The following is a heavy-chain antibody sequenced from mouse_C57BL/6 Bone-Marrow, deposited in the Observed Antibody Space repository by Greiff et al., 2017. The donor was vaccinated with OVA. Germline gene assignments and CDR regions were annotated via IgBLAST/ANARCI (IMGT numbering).Heavy chain of an antibody. CDR2: IYPRSGNT. D-gene: IGHD1-1*01. J-gene: IGHJ2*01. V-gene: IGHV1-81*01. CDR3: AREATVVPYYCDY. Sequence: QVQLQQSGAELARPGASVKLSCKASGYTFTSYGISWVKQRTGQGLEWIGEIYPRSGNTYYNEKFKGKATLTADKSSSTAYMELRSLTSEDSAVYFCAREATVVPYYCDYWGQGTTLTVSS. CDR1: GYTFTSYG.